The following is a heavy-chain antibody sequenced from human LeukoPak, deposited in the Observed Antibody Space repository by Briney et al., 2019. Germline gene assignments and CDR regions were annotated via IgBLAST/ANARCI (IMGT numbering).Heavy chain of an antibody. J-gene: IGHJ4*02. Sequence: SQTLSLTCTVSGGSISSGGYYWSWIRRPPGKGLEWIGYIYHSGSTYYNPSLKSRVTISVDRSKNQFSLKLSSVTAADTAVYYCASAKYSSSSFGYWGQGTLVTVSS. CDR2: IYHSGST. D-gene: IGHD6-6*01. CDR3: ASAKYSSSSFGY. CDR1: GGSISSGGYY. V-gene: IGHV4-30-2*01.